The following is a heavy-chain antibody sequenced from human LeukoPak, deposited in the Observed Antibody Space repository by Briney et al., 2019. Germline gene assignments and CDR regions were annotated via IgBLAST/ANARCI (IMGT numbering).Heavy chain of an antibody. V-gene: IGHV3-23*01. CDR2: ITGGGGTT. D-gene: IGHD6-19*01. J-gene: IGHJ6*03. Sequence: PGGSLRLSCAASGFIFSNYGMTWVRQAPGKGLEWVSSITGGGGTTYYADSVKGRFTISRDNAKNSLYLQMNSLRAEDTAVYYCARDIQGIAVAGSPYYYYYMDVWGKGTTVTVSS. CDR3: ARDIQGIAVAGSPYYYYYMDV. CDR1: GFIFSNYG.